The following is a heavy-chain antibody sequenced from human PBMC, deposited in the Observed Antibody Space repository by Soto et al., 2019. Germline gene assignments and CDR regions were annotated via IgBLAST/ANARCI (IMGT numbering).Heavy chain of an antibody. CDR3: ARAYGSGSYNPRYGMDV. V-gene: IGHV4-31*03. CDR1: GGSISSGGYY. CDR2: IYYSGNT. D-gene: IGHD3-10*01. J-gene: IGHJ6*02. Sequence: QVQLQESGPGLVKPSQTLSLTCTVSGGSISSGGYYWSWIRQHPGKGLEWIGYIYYSGNTYYNPSLKRRVTISVDTSKNQFSLKLSSVTAADTAVYYCARAYGSGSYNPRYGMDVWGQGTTVTVSS.